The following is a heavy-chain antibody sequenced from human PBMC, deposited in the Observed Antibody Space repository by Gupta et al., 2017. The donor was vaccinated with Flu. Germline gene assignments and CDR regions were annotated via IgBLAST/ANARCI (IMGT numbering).Heavy chain of an antibody. V-gene: IGHV3-33*01. CDR1: GFTFSSYG. CDR3: ASGLRWLQWRDYYGMDV. CDR2: IWYDGSNK. Sequence: QVQLVESGGGVVQPGRSLRLSCAASGFTFSSYGMHWVRQAPGKGLEWVAVIWYDGSNKYYADSVKGRFTISRDNSKNTLYLQMNSLRAEDTAVYYCASGLRWLQWRDYYGMDVWGQGTTVTVSS. D-gene: IGHD5-24*01. J-gene: IGHJ6*02.